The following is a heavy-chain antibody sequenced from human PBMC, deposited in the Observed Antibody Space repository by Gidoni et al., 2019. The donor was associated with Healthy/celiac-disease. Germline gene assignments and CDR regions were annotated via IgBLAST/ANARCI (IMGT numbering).Heavy chain of an antibody. D-gene: IGHD3-3*01. CDR3: ARAIVGVVPITTDYGMDF. CDR2: IIPILGRA. Sequence: QVQLVQSGAEVKKPGSSVTVSCKASGGTFSSYAISWVRQAPGQGLEWMGGIIPILGRANYAQKSQGRVTMTAEESTSTAYMELSSLRSEDTAVYYCARAIVGVVPITTDYGMDFGGQGPTVTVSS. CDR1: GGTFSSYA. J-gene: IGHJ6*02. V-gene: IGHV1-69*01.